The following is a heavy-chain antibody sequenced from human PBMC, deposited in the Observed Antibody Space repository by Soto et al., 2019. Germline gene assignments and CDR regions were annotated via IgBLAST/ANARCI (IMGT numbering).Heavy chain of an antibody. Sequence: QVQLVQSGAEVKKPGASVKVSCKASGYTFTSYDINWVRQATGQGLEWMGWMNPNSGNTGYAQKLQGRVTMTRNTSISTAYMELSSLRSEDTAVYYCARGINYYGSGDDAFDIWGQGTMVTVSS. V-gene: IGHV1-8*01. CDR3: ARGINYYGSGDDAFDI. CDR2: MNPNSGNT. D-gene: IGHD3-10*01. J-gene: IGHJ3*02. CDR1: GYTFTSYD.